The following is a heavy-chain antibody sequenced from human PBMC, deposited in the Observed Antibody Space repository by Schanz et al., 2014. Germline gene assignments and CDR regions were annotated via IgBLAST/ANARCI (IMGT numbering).Heavy chain of an antibody. D-gene: IGHD4-17*01. CDR3: ARDAVTSVLTPGFYY. V-gene: IGHV3-33*01. CDR2: IWYDGSNK. Sequence: QVQLVESGGGVVQPGRSLRLSCAASGFTFSRYGMHWVRQAPGKGLEWVAIIWYDGSNKYYADSVKGRFTISRDNSKNTLFLQMSSLRAEDTAVYYCARDAVTSVLTPGFYYWGQGTLVTVSS. CDR1: GFTFSRYG. J-gene: IGHJ4*02.